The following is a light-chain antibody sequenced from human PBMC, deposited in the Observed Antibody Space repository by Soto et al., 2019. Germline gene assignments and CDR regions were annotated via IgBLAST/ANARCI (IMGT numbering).Light chain of an antibody. CDR1: QSINSY. V-gene: IGKV1-39*01. J-gene: IGKJ1*01. CDR2: AAS. Sequence: DIQMTQSPSSLSASVGDRVTITCRASQSINSYVNWYQQKPGKAPKLLIYAASSLQSGVPSRFSGSESGTDFTLTISSLQPEDFATYYCQQTYSNPPWTFGQGTEVESK. CDR3: QQTYSNPPWT.